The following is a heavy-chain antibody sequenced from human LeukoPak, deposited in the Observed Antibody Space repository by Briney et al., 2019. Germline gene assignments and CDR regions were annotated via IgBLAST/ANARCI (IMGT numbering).Heavy chain of an antibody. Sequence: GGSLRLXCAASGFTFSSYSMNWVRQAPGKGLESVSSISSSSSYIYYADSVKGRFTISRDNAKNSLYLQMNSLRAEDTAVYYCASEVRGGYCSSTSCYTSWGQGTLVTVSS. D-gene: IGHD2-2*02. J-gene: IGHJ4*02. V-gene: IGHV3-21*01. CDR1: GFTFSSYS. CDR2: ISSSSSYI. CDR3: ASEVRGGYCSSTSCYTS.